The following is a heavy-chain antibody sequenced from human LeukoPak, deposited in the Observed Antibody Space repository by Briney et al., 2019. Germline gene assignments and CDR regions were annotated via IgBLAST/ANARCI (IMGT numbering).Heavy chain of an antibody. CDR2: ISGSGGST. J-gene: IGHJ4*02. CDR3: AKDYRIGITMIVVVIPYFDY. Sequence: GGSLRLSCAASGFTFSSYAMSWVRQAPGKGLEWVSAISGSGGSTYYADSVKGRFTISRDNSKNTLYLQMNSLRAEDTAVYYCAKDYRIGITMIVVVIPYFDYSGQGTLVTVSS. V-gene: IGHV3-23*01. CDR1: GFTFSSYA. D-gene: IGHD3-22*01.